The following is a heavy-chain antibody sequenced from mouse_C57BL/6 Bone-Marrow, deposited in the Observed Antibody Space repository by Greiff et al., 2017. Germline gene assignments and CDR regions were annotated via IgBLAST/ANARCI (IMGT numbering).Heavy chain of an antibody. Sequence: DVQLQESGAELVRPGSSVKMSCKTSGYTFTSYGINWVKQRPGQGLEWIGYIYIGNGYTEYNKKFKGKATLTSDTSSSTAYMQLSSLTSEDSAIYFCAREGITTVPWGQGTLVTVSA. J-gene: IGHJ3*02. D-gene: IGHD1-1*01. V-gene: IGHV1-58*01. CDR1: GYTFTSYG. CDR2: IYIGNGYT. CDR3: AREGITTVP.